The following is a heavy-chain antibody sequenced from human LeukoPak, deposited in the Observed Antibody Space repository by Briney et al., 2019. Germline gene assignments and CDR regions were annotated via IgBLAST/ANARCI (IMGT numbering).Heavy chain of an antibody. Sequence: GASVKVSCKASGYTFSSYDINWVRQATGQGLEWMGWMNPNSGNTGYAQKFQGRLNMTRNTSIDTAYMELSSLRSDDTAVYYCAKDTVEGSGDWGQGTLVTVSS. CDR2: MNPNSGNT. CDR3: AKDTVEGSGD. CDR1: GYTFSSYD. J-gene: IGHJ4*02. D-gene: IGHD1-26*01. V-gene: IGHV1-8*01.